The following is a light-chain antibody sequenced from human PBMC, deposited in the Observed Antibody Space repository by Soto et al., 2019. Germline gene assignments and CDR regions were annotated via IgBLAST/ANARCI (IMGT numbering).Light chain of an antibody. CDR3: QQADSFPLT. CDR2: GAS. CDR1: QDISTL. Sequence: DIQMTQSPSSVSASIGDTVIITCRASQDISTLLAWYQQKPGKAPKLLIYGASTLESGVPSRFSGRGSGTDFTLTISSLQPEDFATYFCQQADSFPLTFGGGTKVEIK. V-gene: IGKV1D-12*01. J-gene: IGKJ4*01.